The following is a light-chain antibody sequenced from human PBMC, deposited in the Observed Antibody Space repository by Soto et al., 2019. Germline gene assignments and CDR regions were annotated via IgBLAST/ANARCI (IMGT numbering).Light chain of an antibody. J-gene: IGLJ1*01. CDR2: GNI. V-gene: IGLV1-40*01. CDR1: SSNIGAGYD. CDR3: QSYDTSLSAYV. Sequence: QSVRTQPASVSGAAGQKVTISCTGSSSNIGAGYDLHWYQQLPGTAPKLLLYGNIHRPSGVPGRFSGSKSGTSSSLAITGLQAEDEADYYCQSYDTSLSAYVVGTGTNVTVL.